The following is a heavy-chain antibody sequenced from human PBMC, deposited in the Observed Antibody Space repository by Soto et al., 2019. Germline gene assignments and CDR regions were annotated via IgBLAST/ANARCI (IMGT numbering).Heavy chain of an antibody. D-gene: IGHD3-3*01. CDR2: ISAYNGNT. CDR1: GYTFTSYG. CDR3: ARATHYDFWSGYYTGWLDP. V-gene: IGHV1-18*01. J-gene: IGHJ5*02. Sequence: ASVKVSCKASGYTFTSYGISWVRQAPGQGLEWMGWISAYNGNTNYAQKLQGRVTMTTDTSTSTAYMELRSLRSDDTAVYYCARATHYDFWSGYYTGWLDPWGQGTLVTVSS.